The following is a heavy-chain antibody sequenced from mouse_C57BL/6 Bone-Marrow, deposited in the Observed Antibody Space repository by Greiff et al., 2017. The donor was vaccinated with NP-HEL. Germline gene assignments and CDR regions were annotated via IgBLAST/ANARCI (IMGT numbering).Heavy chain of an antibody. D-gene: IGHD3-3*01. CDR2: IDPENGDT. CDR3: ARGDSWFAY. CDR1: GFNIKDDY. J-gene: IGHJ3*01. V-gene: IGHV14-4*01. Sequence: EVKLQQSGAELVRPGASVKLSCTASGFNIKDDYMHWVKQRPEQGLEWIGWIDPENGDTEYASKFQGKATITADTSSNTAYLQLSSLTSEDTAVYYCARGDSWFAYWGQGTLVTVSA.